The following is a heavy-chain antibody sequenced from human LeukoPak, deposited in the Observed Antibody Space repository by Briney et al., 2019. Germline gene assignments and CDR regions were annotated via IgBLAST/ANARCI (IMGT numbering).Heavy chain of an antibody. CDR2: IYYSGST. Sequence: SETLSLTCTVSGGSISSSSYYWGWIRQPPGKGLEWIGSIYYSGSTYYNPSLKSRVTISVDTSKNQFSLKLSSVTAADTAVYYCASLPYYYDLNDYWGQGTLVTVSS. J-gene: IGHJ4*02. D-gene: IGHD3-22*01. CDR3: ASLPYYYDLNDY. V-gene: IGHV4-39*01. CDR1: GGSISSSSYY.